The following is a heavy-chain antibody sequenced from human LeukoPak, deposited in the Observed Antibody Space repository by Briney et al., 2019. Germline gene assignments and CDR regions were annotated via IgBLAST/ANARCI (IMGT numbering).Heavy chain of an antibody. D-gene: IGHD3-22*01. CDR2: IIPIFGTA. Sequence: SVKVSCKASGGTFSSYAISWVRQAPGQGLEWMGGIIPIFGTANYVQKFQGRVTITADESTSTAYMELSSLRSEDTAVYYCARVTDSSGYYYYFDYWGQGTLVTVSS. V-gene: IGHV1-69*13. CDR1: GGTFSSYA. CDR3: ARVTDSSGYYYYFDY. J-gene: IGHJ4*02.